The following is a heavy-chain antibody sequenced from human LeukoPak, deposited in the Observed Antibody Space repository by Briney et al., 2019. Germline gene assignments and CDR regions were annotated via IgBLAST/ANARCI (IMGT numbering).Heavy chain of an antibody. CDR3: AREGSSGYYPMRGYYFDY. CDR2: IYSGGST. D-gene: IGHD3-22*01. CDR1: GFTVSSNY. V-gene: IGHV3-53*01. J-gene: IGHJ4*02. Sequence: GGSLRLSCAASGFTVSSNYMSWVRQAPGTGLEWVSVIYSGGSTYYADSVKGRFTISRDNSKNTLYLQMNSLRAEDTAVYYCAREGSSGYYPMRGYYFDYWGQGTLVTVSS.